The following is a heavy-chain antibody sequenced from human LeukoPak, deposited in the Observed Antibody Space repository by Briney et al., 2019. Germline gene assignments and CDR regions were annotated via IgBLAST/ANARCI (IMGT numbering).Heavy chain of an antibody. D-gene: IGHD4-11*01. CDR1: GFTFDDYA. V-gene: IGHV3-9*01. Sequence: GGSLRLSCAASGFTFDDYAMTWVRQAPGQGLEWVSTITWNSGSIGYADSVKGRFTISRDNAKNSLYLQMNGLRAEDTAFYYCTRSLYSHYVALFDSWGRGPRVTVSS. J-gene: IGHJ4*02. CDR2: ITWNSGSI. CDR3: TRSLYSHYVALFDS.